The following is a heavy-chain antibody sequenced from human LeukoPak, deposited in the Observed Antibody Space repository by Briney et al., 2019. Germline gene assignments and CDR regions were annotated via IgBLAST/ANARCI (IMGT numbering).Heavy chain of an antibody. CDR2: ISGSGGST. V-gene: IGHV3-23*01. J-gene: IGHJ6*04. D-gene: IGHD6-6*01. CDR1: GFTFSSYA. Sequence: HPGGSLRLSCAASGFTFSSYAMSWVRQAPGKGLEWVSAISGSGGSTYYADSVKGRFTISRDNSKNTLYLQMNSLRAEDTAVYYCGSIAARLTIVGLSDVWGKGTTVTVSS. CDR3: GSIAARLTIVGLSDV.